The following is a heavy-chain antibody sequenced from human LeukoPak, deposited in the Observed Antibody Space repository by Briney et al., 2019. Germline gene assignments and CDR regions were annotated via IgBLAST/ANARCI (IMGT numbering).Heavy chain of an antibody. CDR1: GGTISSSDYY. D-gene: IGHD2-8*01. CDR2: IYYTGST. V-gene: IGHV4-39*07. J-gene: IGHJ5*02. CDR3: ARENYCTNGVCWAFDP. Sequence: PSETLSLTCTVSGGTISSSDYYWGWIRQPPGKGLEWIGNIYYTGSTSYNSSLKSRVTISIDTSKNQFSLQLSSVTAADTAVYFCARENYCTNGVCWAFDPWGQGTLVTVSS.